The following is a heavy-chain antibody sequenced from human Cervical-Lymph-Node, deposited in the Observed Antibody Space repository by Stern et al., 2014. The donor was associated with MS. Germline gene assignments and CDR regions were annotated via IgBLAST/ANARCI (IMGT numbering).Heavy chain of an antibody. Sequence: QLQLQESGPGLVKPSGTLSLTCSVSGDSISNNKWWSWVRQPPGKGLEWIGEIFQSGRTNYNPSHKSRAIISVAKSKNQFSLKLSSVTAADTAVYYCARDLKLYYYDTRGAFDLWGQGTMVTVSS. CDR1: GDSISNNKW. V-gene: IGHV4-4*02. J-gene: IGHJ3*01. D-gene: IGHD3-22*01. CDR2: IFQSGRT. CDR3: ARDLKLYYYDTRGAFDL.